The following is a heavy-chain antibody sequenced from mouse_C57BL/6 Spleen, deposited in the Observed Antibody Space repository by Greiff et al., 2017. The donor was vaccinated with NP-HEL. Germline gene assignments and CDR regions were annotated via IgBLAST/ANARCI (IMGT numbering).Heavy chain of an antibody. J-gene: IGHJ3*01. V-gene: IGHV1-50*01. Sequence: QVQLQQPGAELVKPGASVKLSCKASGYTFTSYWMQWVKQRPGQGLEWIGEIDPSDSYTNFNQKFKGKATLTVDTSSSTAYMQLSSLTSEGSAVYYCASPDPRFAYWGQGTLVTVSA. CDR2: IDPSDSYT. CDR3: ASPDPRFAY. CDR1: GYTFTSYW.